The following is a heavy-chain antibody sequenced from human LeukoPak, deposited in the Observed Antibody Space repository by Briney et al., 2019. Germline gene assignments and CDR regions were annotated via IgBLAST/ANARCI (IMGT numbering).Heavy chain of an antibody. CDR3: ARARTILKPFDY. D-gene: IGHD3-9*01. J-gene: IGHJ4*02. Sequence: PSETLSLTCTVSGGSISSYYWSWIRQPPAKGLEWIGYTYYSGSTNYNPSLKSRVTISVDTSKNQFSLKLSSVTAADTAAYYCARARTILKPFDYWGQGTLVTVSP. V-gene: IGHV4-59*01. CDR2: TYYSGST. CDR1: GGSISSYY.